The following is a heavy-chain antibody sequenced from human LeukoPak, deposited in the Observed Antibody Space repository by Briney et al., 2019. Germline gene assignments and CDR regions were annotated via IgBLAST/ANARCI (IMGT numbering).Heavy chain of an antibody. Sequence: GASVNVSCRASGYTFTYYYMHWVRQAPGQGLEWMGWINPNSGGTNYAQKFQGRVTMTRDTSISTAYMELSRLRSDDTAVYYCASSIVYCSSTSCYFNWGQGTLVTVSS. V-gene: IGHV1-2*02. CDR1: GYTFTYYY. D-gene: IGHD2-2*01. CDR2: INPNSGGT. J-gene: IGHJ4*02. CDR3: ASSIVYCSSTSCYFN.